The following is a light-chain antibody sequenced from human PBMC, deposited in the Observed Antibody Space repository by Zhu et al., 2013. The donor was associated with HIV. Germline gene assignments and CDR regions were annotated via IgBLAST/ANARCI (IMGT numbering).Light chain of an antibody. CDR3: SSYAGNNNXV. CDR1: SSDVGGYNY. Sequence: QSALTQPPSASGSPGQSVTISCTGTSSDVGGYNYVSWYQQHPGKAPKLMIYEVSKRPSAVPDRFSGSKSGNMASLTVSGLQAEDEADYYCSSYAGNNNXVFGSGTKVTVL. V-gene: IGLV2-8*01. CDR2: EVS. J-gene: IGLJ1*01.